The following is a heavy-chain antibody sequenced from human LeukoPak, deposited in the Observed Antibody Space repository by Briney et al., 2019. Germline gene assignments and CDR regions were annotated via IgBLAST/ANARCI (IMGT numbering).Heavy chain of an antibody. Sequence: SETLSLTCTVSGVSISSSNSYWGWIRQPPGKGLEWIGSIYYSGNTYYNASLKSQVSISIDTSKNQFSLKLSSVTAADTAVYYCARVEYRGSRGYSVYCFDYWGQGSLVTVSS. CDR1: GVSISSSNSY. CDR3: ARVEYRGSRGYSVYCFDY. J-gene: IGHJ4*02. V-gene: IGHV4-39*07. CDR2: IYYSGNT. D-gene: IGHD3-22*01.